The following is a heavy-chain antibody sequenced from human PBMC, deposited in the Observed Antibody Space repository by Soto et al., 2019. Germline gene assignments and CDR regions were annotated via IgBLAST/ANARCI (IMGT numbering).Heavy chain of an antibody. CDR1: GVTFGSYA. CDR3: ARDESGGSWRDYYYYYGMDV. CDR2: IIPIFGTA. V-gene: IGHV1-69*13. Sequence: SVKVSCKASGVTFGSYAISWVRQAPGQGLEWMGGIIPIFGTANYAQKFQGRVTITADESTSTAYMELSSLRSEDTAVYYCARDESGGSWRDYYYYYGMDVWGQGTTVTVSS. J-gene: IGHJ6*02. D-gene: IGHD2-15*01.